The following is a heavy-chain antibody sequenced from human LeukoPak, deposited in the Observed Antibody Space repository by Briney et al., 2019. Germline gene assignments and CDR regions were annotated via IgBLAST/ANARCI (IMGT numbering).Heavy chain of an antibody. CDR2: ISPSSSTI. CDR3: TREHTPFGSGCTAAY. J-gene: IGHJ4*02. CDR1: GFTFSSYG. Sequence: GGSLRLSCAASGFTFSSYGMNWVRQAPGKGLEWVSYISPSSSTIYYADSGKGRFTISRDNAKNSLYLQMNSLRAEDTAVYYCTREHTPFGSGCTAAYWGQGTLVTVSS. D-gene: IGHD6-19*01. V-gene: IGHV3-48*01.